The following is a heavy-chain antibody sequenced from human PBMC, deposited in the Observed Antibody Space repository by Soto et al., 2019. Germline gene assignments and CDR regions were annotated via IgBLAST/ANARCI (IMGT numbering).Heavy chain of an antibody. CDR3: AGVTLYTASVDY. CDR2: ISSSSSYI. D-gene: IGHD2-21*02. CDR1: GFTFNSYN. J-gene: IGHJ4*02. V-gene: IGHV3-21*01. Sequence: EVQLVESGGGLVKPGESLRLSCAASGFTFNSYNMNWVRQAPGKGLEWLSSISSSSSYIYYADSVRGRFTISRDNAKNSLYLQMNSLRAEDTAVYYCAGVTLYTASVDYWGQGTLVTVSS.